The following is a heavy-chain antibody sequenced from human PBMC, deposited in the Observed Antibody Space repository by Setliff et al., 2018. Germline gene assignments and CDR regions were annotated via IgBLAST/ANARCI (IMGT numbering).Heavy chain of an antibody. V-gene: IGHV4-39*01. CDR1: GGSISSSSYY. CDR2: IYYSGST. J-gene: IGHJ4*02. D-gene: IGHD5-12*01. CDR3: ARQDSGWFDY. Sequence: PSETLSLTCTVSGGSISSSSYYWGWIRQPPGKGLEWIGCIYYSGSTYYNPSLKSLVTVSVDTSKNQFSLKLSSVTAADTAVYYCARQDSGWFDYWGQGTLVTVSS.